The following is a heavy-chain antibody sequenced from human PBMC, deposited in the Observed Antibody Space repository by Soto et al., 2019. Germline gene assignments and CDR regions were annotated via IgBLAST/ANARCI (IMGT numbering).Heavy chain of an antibody. J-gene: IGHJ6*02. CDR1: DGSISSINW. CDR2: IYHSGST. CDR3: ASVRGGYYYAMDV. Sequence: SETKSLTNAVSDGSISSINWWSRVQKPPGKGLEWIGEIYHSGSTNYNPSLKSRVTISVDKSKNQFSLKLSSVTAADTAVYYCASVRGGYYYAMDVWGQGTTVTVSS. V-gene: IGHV4-4*02. D-gene: IGHD3-10*02.